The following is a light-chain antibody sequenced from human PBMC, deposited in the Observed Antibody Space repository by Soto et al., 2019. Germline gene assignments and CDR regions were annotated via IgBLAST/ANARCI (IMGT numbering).Light chain of an antibody. Sequence: DIQMTQSPSTLSASVGDRVSITCRASQSVSNWLAWYQQKPGKTPNLLIYKASSLESGVPSRFSGSGSDTEFTLTISSLQPDDFATYYCQQYNSYSWTFGQGTKVEIK. J-gene: IGKJ1*01. CDR3: QQYNSYSWT. CDR2: KAS. CDR1: QSVSNW. V-gene: IGKV1-5*03.